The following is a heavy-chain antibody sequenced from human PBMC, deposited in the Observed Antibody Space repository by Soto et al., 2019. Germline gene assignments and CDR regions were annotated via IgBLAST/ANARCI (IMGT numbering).Heavy chain of an antibody. CDR3: ARDQAMAQFDY. V-gene: IGHV1-18*01. CDR2: INAYNGNT. J-gene: IGHJ4*02. D-gene: IGHD5-18*01. Sequence: QVQLVQSGAEVKKPGASVKVSCKASGYTFTNYGISWVRQAPGQGLEWMGWINAYNGNTKYAQKLQGRVTMTTDTPTSTAYMELRSLRADDTAVYYCARDQAMAQFDYWGQGTLVTVSS. CDR1: GYTFTNYG.